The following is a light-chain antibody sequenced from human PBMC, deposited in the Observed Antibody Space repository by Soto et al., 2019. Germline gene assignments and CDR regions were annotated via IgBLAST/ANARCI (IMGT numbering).Light chain of an antibody. CDR3: QQYDNWPRT. Sequence: EIVLTQSPGTLSLSPGERATLSCRASQSVSSYLAWYQQKPGQAPRLLIYDASNRATGIPARFSGSGSGTDFTLTISSLKSEDFAVYYCQQYDNWPRTFGQGTKVDIK. CDR1: QSVSSY. J-gene: IGKJ1*01. V-gene: IGKV3-11*01. CDR2: DAS.